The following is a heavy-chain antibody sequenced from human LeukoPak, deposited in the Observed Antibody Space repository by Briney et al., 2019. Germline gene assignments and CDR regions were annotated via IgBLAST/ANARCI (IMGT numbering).Heavy chain of an antibody. J-gene: IGHJ5*02. CDR1: GYTFTSYD. CDR2: FDPEDGET. V-gene: IGHV1-24*01. Sequence: ASVKVSCKASGYTFTSYDINWVRQAPGKGLEWMGSFDPEDGETINAQKFQGGVTMTEDTSTDTAYMELSSLRSEDTAVYYCVTGAAVGIRSWFDPWGQGTLVTVSS. CDR3: VTGAAVGIRSWFDP. D-gene: IGHD6-13*01.